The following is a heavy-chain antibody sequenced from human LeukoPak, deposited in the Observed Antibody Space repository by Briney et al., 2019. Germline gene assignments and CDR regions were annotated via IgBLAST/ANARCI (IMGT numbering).Heavy chain of an antibody. D-gene: IGHD2-21*01. Sequence: GGSLRLSCAASGVTFGDYWMHWIRQVPGKGPVWVSRINDDGGATSTAGLGKGRCTISRDKAKNVLYLQMDSLRAEDTAIYYCARGIPDFYFYMDVWGKGTTVSVSS. CDR1: GVTFGDYW. V-gene: IGHV3-74*01. J-gene: IGHJ6*03. CDR2: INDDGGAT. CDR3: ARGIPDFYFYMDV.